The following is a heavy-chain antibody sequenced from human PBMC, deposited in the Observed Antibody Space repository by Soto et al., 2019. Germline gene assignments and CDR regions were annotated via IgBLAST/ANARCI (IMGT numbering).Heavy chain of an antibody. CDR3: AKDSSIHPFDY. CDR1: GFTFSTYV. V-gene: IGHV3-30*18. Sequence: LRLSCAASGFTFSTYVMHWVRQAPGKGLEWVSFISHDGSKKQCADSVKGRFSISRDNSKNMLYLQMDSLRLEDTAVYYCAKDSSIHPFDYWGQGTLVTVSS. D-gene: IGHD2-2*01. J-gene: IGHJ4*02. CDR2: ISHDGSKK.